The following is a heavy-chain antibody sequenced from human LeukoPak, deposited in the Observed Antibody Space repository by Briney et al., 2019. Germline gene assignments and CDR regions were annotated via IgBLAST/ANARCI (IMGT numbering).Heavy chain of an antibody. Sequence: HSGGSLRLSCAASGFTFSSYAMSWVRQAPGKGLEWVSAISGSGGSTYYADSVKGRFTISRDNSKNTLYLQMNSLRAEDTAVYYCAKQGRDWLRDYYYYMDVWGKGTTVT. D-gene: IGHD3-9*01. CDR2: ISGSGGST. CDR1: GFTFSSYA. V-gene: IGHV3-23*01. CDR3: AKQGRDWLRDYYYYMDV. J-gene: IGHJ6*03.